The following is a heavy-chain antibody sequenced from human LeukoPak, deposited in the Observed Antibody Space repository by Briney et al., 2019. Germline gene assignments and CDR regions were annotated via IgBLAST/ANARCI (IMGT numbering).Heavy chain of an antibody. D-gene: IGHD3-9*01. J-gene: IGHJ3*02. Sequence: GGSLRLSCAASGFTFSNYAMHWVRQAPGKGLEWVAVISYDGTNKYYADSVKGRFTISRDNAKNSLYLQMNSLRAEDTAVYYCARDWYDNSDAFDIWGQGTMVTVSS. CDR1: GFTFSNYA. CDR3: ARDWYDNSDAFDI. CDR2: ISYDGTNK. V-gene: IGHV3-30*04.